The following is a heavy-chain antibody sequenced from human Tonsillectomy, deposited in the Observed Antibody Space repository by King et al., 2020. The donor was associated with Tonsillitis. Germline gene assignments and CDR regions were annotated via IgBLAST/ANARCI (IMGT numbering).Heavy chain of an antibody. V-gene: IGHV3-23*04. J-gene: IGHJ3*02. CDR1: GFTFGSYA. CDR3: AREQALILAGPGAFDI. D-gene: IGHD3-9*01. Sequence: VQLVESGGGLLQPGGSLRLSCAASGFTFGSYAMNWVRQSPGKGLEWVSAISGSGGGTYYADSVKGRFTISRDNSENTVHLHMNSLRAEDTAVYYCAREQALILAGPGAFDIWGQGTMVTVSS. CDR2: ISGSGGGT.